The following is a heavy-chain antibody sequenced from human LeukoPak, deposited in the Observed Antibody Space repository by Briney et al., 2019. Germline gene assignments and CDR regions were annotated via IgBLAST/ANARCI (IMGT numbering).Heavy chain of an antibody. CDR3: ARHNYYYYYYMDV. CDR1: GGSISNSDYY. Sequence: SETLSLTCTVSGGSISNSDYYWGWIRQPPGKGLEWIGTIYYSGSTYYNPSLKSRVTISVDTSKNEFSLKLSSVTAADTAVYYCARHNYYYYYYMDVWGKGTTVTISS. V-gene: IGHV4-39*01. J-gene: IGHJ6*03. CDR2: IYYSGST.